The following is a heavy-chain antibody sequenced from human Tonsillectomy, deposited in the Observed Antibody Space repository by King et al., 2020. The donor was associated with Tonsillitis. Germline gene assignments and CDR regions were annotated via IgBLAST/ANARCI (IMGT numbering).Heavy chain of an antibody. CDR3: AAGSSSSSGDY. J-gene: IGHJ4*02. CDR2: IIPILGIA. CDR1: GGTFSSYA. D-gene: IGHD6-6*01. Sequence: QLVQSGAEVKKPGSSVKVSCKASGGTFSSYAISWVRQAPGKGLEWMGRIIPILGIANYAQKFQGRVTITADKSTSTAYMELSSLRSEDTAVYYWAAGSSSSSGDYWGQETLVTVSS. V-gene: IGHV1-69*09.